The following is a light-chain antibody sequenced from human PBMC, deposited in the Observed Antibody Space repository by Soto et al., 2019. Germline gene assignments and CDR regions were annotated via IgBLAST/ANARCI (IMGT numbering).Light chain of an antibody. CDR3: QQSYSGPLT. V-gene: IGKV1-39*01. J-gene: IGKJ4*01. Sequence: DILSTRYPSSLSVCVRHRVTTTCRASQSISSYLNWYQQKPGKAPKVLIYAASSLQSGVPSRFSGIGSGTDFTLSISSLQPEDFATYYCQQSYSGPLTFGGGTKVDIK. CDR1: QSISSY. CDR2: AAS.